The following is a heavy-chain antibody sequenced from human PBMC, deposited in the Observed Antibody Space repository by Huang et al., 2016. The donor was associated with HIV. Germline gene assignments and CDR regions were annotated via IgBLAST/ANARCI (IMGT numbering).Heavy chain of an antibody. D-gene: IGHD3-10*01. J-gene: IGHJ4*02. CDR3: ARQGLWLPPTDPFDY. V-gene: IGHV5-51*01. CDR2: IYSGDSDT. CDR1: GDTFDSYW. Sequence: EVHLVQSGAEVKEPGESLKISCQASGDTFDSYWIGVVRQMPGKGLEGMGGIYSGDSDTRYDPSFQGQVTISADQSINTAYLQWSSLKASDTAIYFCARQGLWLPPTDPFDYWGQGTPVTVSA.